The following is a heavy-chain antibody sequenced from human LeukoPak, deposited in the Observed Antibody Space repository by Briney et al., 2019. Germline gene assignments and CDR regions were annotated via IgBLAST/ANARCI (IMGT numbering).Heavy chain of an antibody. J-gene: IGHJ5*02. CDR1: GYTFTGYY. V-gene: IGHV1-2*02. CDR3: ARSGMRGNWFDP. Sequence: ASVKVSFKASGYTFTGYYMHWVRQAPGQGLEWMGWINPNSGGTNYAQKFQGRVTMTRDTSISTAYMELSRLRSDDTAVYYCARSGMRGNWFDPWGQGTLVTVSS. CDR2: INPNSGGT. D-gene: IGHD1-14*01.